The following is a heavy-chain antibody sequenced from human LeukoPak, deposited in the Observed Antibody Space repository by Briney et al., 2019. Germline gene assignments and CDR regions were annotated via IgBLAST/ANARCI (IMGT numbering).Heavy chain of an antibody. CDR2: IDPSDSYT. J-gene: IGHJ4*02. Sequence: GASLKISCKGSGYSFPSYWITWVRQLPGKGLEWMGSIDPSDSYTNYSPSFQGHVTISADKSISTAYLQWSSLMASDTAMYYCARTYYDILTGYSLSDYWGQGTLVTVSS. CDR3: ARTYYDILTGYSLSDY. D-gene: IGHD3-9*01. V-gene: IGHV5-10-1*01. CDR1: GYSFPSYW.